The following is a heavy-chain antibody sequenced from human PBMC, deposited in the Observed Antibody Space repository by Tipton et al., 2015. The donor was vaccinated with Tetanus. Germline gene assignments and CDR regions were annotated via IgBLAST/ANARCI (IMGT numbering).Heavy chain of an antibody. CDR2: ISPSGNT. V-gene: IGHV4-34*01. CDR3: ARHPPPYYYGSGSYLDY. D-gene: IGHD3-10*01. J-gene: IGHJ4*02. CDR1: GGSFSNYF. Sequence: TLSLTCAVYGGSFSNYFWRWIRQPPGKGLEWIGEISPSGNTNYNPSLKSRVTISVDTSKNQFSLRLSSVTAADTAVYFCARHPPPYYYGSGSYLDYWGQGTPVTVSS.